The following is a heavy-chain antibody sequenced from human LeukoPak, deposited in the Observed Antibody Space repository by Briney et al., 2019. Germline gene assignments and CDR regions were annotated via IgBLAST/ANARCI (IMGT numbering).Heavy chain of an antibody. V-gene: IGHV4-34*01. CDR1: GGSFSGYY. J-gene: IGHJ4*02. Sequence: PSETLSLTCAVYGGSFSGYYWSWIRQPPGKGLEWIGEINHSGSTNYNPSLKSRVTISVDTSKNQFSPKLSSVTAADTAVYYCARGGNSFDYWGKGTLVTVSS. CDR3: ARGGNSFDY. CDR2: INHSGST. D-gene: IGHD4-23*01.